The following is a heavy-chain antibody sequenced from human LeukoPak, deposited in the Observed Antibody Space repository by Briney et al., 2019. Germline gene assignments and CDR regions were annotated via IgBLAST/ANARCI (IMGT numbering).Heavy chain of an antibody. Sequence: SETLSLTCAVSGGSISSGGYSWSWIRQPPGKGLEWIGYIYHSGSTYYNPSLRSRVTISVDTSKNQFSLKLNFVTAADTAVYYCARGAKNYDFWTDSPDQWYFDLWGRGTLVTVSS. CDR1: GGSISSGGYS. V-gene: IGHV4-30-2*01. CDR2: IYHSGST. CDR3: ARGAKNYDFWTDSPDQWYFDL. J-gene: IGHJ2*01. D-gene: IGHD3/OR15-3a*01.